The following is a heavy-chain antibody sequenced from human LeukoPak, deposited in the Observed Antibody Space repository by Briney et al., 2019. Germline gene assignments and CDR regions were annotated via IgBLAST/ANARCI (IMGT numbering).Heavy chain of an antibody. Sequence: PSETLSLTCTVSGGSISSSSYYWGWIRQPPGKGLEWIGSIYYSGSTYYNPSLKSRVTISVDTSKNQFSLKLSSVTAADTAVYYCARSFSRRDGYNDDYWGQGTLVTVSS. CDR2: IYYSGST. J-gene: IGHJ4*02. CDR3: ARSFSRRDGYNDDY. CDR1: GGSISSSSYY. V-gene: IGHV4-39*01. D-gene: IGHD5-24*01.